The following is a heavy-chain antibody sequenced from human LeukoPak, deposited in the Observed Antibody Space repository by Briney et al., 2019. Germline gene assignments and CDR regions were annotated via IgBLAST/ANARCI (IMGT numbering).Heavy chain of an antibody. D-gene: IGHD3-22*01. CDR1: GFTFSSYW. J-gene: IGHJ3*02. V-gene: IGHV3-7*01. Sequence: PGGSLRLSCAASGFTFSSYWMSWVRQAPGKGLEWVANIKQDGSEKYYVDSVKGRFTISRDNAKNTLYLQMNSLRAEDTAVYYCARDLSDSSGDYALAFDIWGQGTMVTVSS. CDR2: IKQDGSEK. CDR3: ARDLSDSSGDYALAFDI.